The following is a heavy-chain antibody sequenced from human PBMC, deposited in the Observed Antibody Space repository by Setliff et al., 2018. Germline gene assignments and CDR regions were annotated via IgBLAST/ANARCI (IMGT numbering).Heavy chain of an antibody. D-gene: IGHD4-17*01. CDR2: IYYSGST. V-gene: IGHV4-39*02. Sequence: PSETLSLTCTVSGGSISSSYYYWGWIRQPPGKGLEWIGSIYYSGSTYYNPSLKSRVTISVDTSKNQFSLKLSSETAADTAVYYCARDPHTPTVTTRGDYWGQGTLVTVSS. J-gene: IGHJ4*02. CDR1: GGSISSSYYY. CDR3: ARDPHTPTVTTRGDY.